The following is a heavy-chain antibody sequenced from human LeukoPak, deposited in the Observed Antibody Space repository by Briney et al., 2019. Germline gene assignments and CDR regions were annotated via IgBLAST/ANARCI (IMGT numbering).Heavy chain of an antibody. CDR1: GGSISSSSYY. CDR2: IYYSGST. Sequence: SETLSLTCTVSGGSISSSSYYWGWIRQPPGKGLEWIGSIYYSGSTYYNPFLKSRVTISVDTSKNQFSLKLSSVTAADTAVYYCARDHCTNGVCYIMGRVYWFDPWGQGTLVTVSS. V-gene: IGHV4-39*07. D-gene: IGHD2-8*01. J-gene: IGHJ5*02. CDR3: ARDHCTNGVCYIMGRVYWFDP.